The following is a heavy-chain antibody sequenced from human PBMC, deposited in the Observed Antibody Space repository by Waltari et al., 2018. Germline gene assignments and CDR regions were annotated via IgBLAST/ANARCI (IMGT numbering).Heavy chain of an antibody. V-gene: IGHV3-74*01. Sequence: EVQLVESGGGLVQPGGSLRLSCAASGFTFSSNWRHWVRQAPGKGLVWVSRINTGGSTTNYADSVKGRFTISRDNAKNTVDLQINSLRAEDTAVYYCARGKKDGWYLDLWGRGSLVTVSS. J-gene: IGHJ2*01. CDR1: GFTFSSNW. CDR3: ARGKKDGWYLDL. CDR2: INTGGSTT.